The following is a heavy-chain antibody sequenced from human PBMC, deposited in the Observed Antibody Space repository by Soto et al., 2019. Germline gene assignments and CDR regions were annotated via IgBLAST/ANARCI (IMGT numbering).Heavy chain of an antibody. CDR3: ARDLVSTDYYYYYGMDV. CDR1: GYTFTSYY. CDR2: INPSGGST. Sequence: QVQLVQSGAEVKKPGASVKVSCKASGYTFTSYYMHWVRQAPGQGLEWMGIINPSGGSTSYAQKFQGRVTMTRDTSTSTVYMELSSLRAEDTDVYYCARDLVSTDYYYYYGMDVWGQGTTVTVSS. J-gene: IGHJ6*02. D-gene: IGHD3-22*01. V-gene: IGHV1-46*01.